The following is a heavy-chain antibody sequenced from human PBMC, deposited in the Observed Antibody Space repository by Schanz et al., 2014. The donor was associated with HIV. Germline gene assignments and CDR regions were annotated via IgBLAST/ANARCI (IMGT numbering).Heavy chain of an antibody. Sequence: QVQLVESGGGVVQPGRSLRLSCAASGFTFSSYGMHWVRQAPGRGLEWVSAISGSTGSRTYYAESVKGRFAISRDNSKNTLYLQMNSLRAEDTAVYFCAKALGGSPEDYWGQGTLVTVSS. D-gene: IGHD1-26*01. J-gene: IGHJ4*02. CDR2: ISGSTGSRT. V-gene: IGHV3-NL1*01. CDR3: AKALGGSPEDY. CDR1: GFTFSSYG.